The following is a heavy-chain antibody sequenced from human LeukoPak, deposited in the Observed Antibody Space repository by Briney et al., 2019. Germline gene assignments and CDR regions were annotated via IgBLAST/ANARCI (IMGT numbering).Heavy chain of an antibody. D-gene: IGHD3-10*01. CDR1: GYTFTGYY. J-gene: IGHJ4*02. CDR3: ARDMAYYYGSGSIPSAVDY. V-gene: IGHV1-2*04. CDR2: INPNSGGT. Sequence: ASVKVSCKASGYTFTGYYMHWVRQAPGQGLEWMGWINPNSGGTNYAQKFQGWVTMTRDTSISTAYMELSRLRSDDTAMYYCARDMAYYYGSGSIPSAVDYWGQGTLVTVSS.